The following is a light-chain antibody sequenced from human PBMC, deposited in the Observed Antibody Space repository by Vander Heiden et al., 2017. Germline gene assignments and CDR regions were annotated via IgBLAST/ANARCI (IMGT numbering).Light chain of an antibody. CDR3: QQYNNYLPYT. Sequence: DVQMTQSPSTLHVSVGDRVTLTRLPSKTISTWLAWYQQKPGKAPTLLIDAVSTLVSSVPSRFSGSGSGTVYTLTISSVEPDDFATYYCQQYNNYLPYTFGQGTKLEIK. V-gene: IGKV1-5*03. CDR2: AVS. CDR1: KTISTW. J-gene: IGKJ2*01.